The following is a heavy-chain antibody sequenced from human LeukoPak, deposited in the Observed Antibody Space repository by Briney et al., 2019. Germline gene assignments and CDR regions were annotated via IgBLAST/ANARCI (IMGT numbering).Heavy chain of an antibody. CDR1: GGSFSNYF. CDR2: IHHTGHI. J-gene: IGHJ4*02. D-gene: IGHD2-15*01. Sequence: PSETLSLTCAVYGGSFSNYFWNWIRQPPGKGLEWIAEIHHTGHINYNPSLKSRVTVSVDRSKNQFSLKLTPVTAADTAVYYCALFEVVVGSTQDFWGQGTLVTVSS. V-gene: IGHV4-34*01. CDR3: ALFEVVVGSTQDF.